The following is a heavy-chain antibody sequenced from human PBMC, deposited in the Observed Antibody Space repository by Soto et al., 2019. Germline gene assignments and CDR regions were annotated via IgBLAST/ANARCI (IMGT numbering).Heavy chain of an antibody. J-gene: IGHJ4*02. CDR1: GGSISSSSYY. V-gene: IGHV4-39*07. CDR2: IYYSGST. D-gene: IGHD4-17*01. CDR3: ATMTTVTTPMY. Sequence: PSETLSLTCTVSGGSISSSSYYWGWIRQPPGKGLEWIGSIYYSGSTYYNPSLKSRVTISVDTSKNQFSLKLSSVTAADTAVYYCATMTTVTTPMYWGQGTLVTVSS.